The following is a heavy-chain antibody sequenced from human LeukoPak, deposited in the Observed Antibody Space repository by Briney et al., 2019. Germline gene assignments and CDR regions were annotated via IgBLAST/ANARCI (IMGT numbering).Heavy chain of an antibody. CDR1: GFTFSTYD. D-gene: IGHD3-3*01. J-gene: IGHJ4*02. CDR2: ISSRSSYI. Sequence: TGGSLRLSCAASGFTFSTYDMNWVRQAPGKGLEWVSSISSRSSYIYYADSVKGRFTISRDNAKNSLYLQMNSLRAEDTAVYWCARDYIAYDPLDYWGQGTLVTVSS. V-gene: IGHV3-21*01. CDR3: ARDYIAYDPLDY.